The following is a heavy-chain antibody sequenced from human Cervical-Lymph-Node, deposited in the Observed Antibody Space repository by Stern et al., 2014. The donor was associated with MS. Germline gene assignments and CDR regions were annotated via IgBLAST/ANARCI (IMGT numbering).Heavy chain of an antibody. V-gene: IGHV4-59*01. CDR2: IYYSGST. CDR3: ARSNSSGWYDYYGMDV. D-gene: IGHD6-19*01. Sequence: VQLVESGPGLVKPSETLSLTCTVSGGSISSYYWSWIRQPPGKGLEWIGYIYYSGSTNYNPSLKSRVTISVDTSKNQFSLKLSSVTAADTAVYYCARSNSSGWYDYYGMDVWGQGTTVTVSS. J-gene: IGHJ6*02. CDR1: GGSISSYY.